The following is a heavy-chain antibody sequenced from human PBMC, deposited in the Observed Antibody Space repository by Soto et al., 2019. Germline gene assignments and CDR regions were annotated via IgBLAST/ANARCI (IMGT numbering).Heavy chain of an antibody. CDR1: GYPVTAYY. J-gene: IGHJ3*02. V-gene: IGHV1-2*02. CDR2: INPATGAA. D-gene: IGHD3-3*01. Sequence: QLHLVQSGAVVKKPGASVTVSCSASGYPVTAYYMHWVRQAPGRGLEWMGGINPATGAAKYKQTFQGRVTLTRDPSTSTVFMELSGLTSEDTAGFYCARGGGVGVAGSAAFDMWGQGTLVTVSS. CDR3: ARGGGVGVAGSAAFDM.